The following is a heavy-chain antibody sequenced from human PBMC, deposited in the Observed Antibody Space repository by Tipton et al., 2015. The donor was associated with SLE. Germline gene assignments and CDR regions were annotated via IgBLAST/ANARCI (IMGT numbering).Heavy chain of an antibody. CDR2: IYYRGST. V-gene: IGHV4-61*10. CDR3: ASGGKRRPVLAPAVEV. CDR1: GGSIISGDYY. J-gene: IGHJ4*02. Sequence: TLSLTCTVSGGSIISGDYYWSWIRQPAGKGLEWIGYIYYRGSTNYNPSLKSRVTISVDTSKNQFSLKLSSVTAADTAVYYCASGGKRRPVLAPAVEVWGQGTLVTVSS. D-gene: IGHD2-15*01.